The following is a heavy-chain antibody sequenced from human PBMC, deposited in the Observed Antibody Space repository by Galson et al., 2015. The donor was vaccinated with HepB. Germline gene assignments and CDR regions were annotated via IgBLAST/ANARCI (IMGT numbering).Heavy chain of an antibody. Sequence: SLRLSCAASGFTFRDYYMSWIRQTPGKKLEWLSYISSSSGTYTNYADSVKGRLTISRDNAENSLYLQISSLRVEDTAVYYCAYGSDVWGQGTTVIVSS. V-gene: IGHV3-11*06. CDR1: GFTFRDYY. CDR3: AYGSDV. CDR2: ISSSSGTYT. J-gene: IGHJ6*02.